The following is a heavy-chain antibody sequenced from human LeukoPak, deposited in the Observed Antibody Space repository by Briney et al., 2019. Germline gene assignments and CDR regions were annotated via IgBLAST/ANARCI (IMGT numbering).Heavy chain of an antibody. Sequence: ASVKVSCKASGYTFTGYSMHWVRQAPGQGLEWMGWINPNSGGTNYAQKFQGRVTMTRDTSISTAYMELSRLRSDDTAVYYCARGDDYYGSGSLLSFGYWGQGTLVTVSS. CDR3: ARGDDYYGSGSLLSFGY. CDR2: INPNSGGT. CDR1: GYTFTGYS. V-gene: IGHV1-2*02. D-gene: IGHD3-10*01. J-gene: IGHJ4*02.